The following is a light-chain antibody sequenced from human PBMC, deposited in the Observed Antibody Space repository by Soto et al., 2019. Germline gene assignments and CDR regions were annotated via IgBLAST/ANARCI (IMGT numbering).Light chain of an antibody. CDR2: DAS. V-gene: IGKV3-11*01. CDR3: QQYNNWGT. CDR1: QSVSSY. J-gene: IGKJ1*01. Sequence: EIVLTHSPATRSXXXXXXXXXXXRASQSVSSYLAWYQQKPGQAPRLLIYDASNRATGIPARFSGSGSGTDFTLTISSLEPEDFAVYYCQQYNNWGTFAQGTKVDIK.